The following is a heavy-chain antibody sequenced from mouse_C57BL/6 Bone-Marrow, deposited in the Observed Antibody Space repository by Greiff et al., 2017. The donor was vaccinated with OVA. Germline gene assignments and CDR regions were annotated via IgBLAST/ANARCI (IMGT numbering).Heavy chain of an antibody. CDR1: GYTFTSYW. Sequence: QVQLQQPGAELVKPGASVKMSCKASGYTFTSYWITWVKQRPGQGLEWIGDIYPGSGSTNSNEKFKSKATLTVYTSSSTAYMQLSSLTSESSAVYYCARNFYWYFDVWGTGTTVTVSS. CDR2: IYPGSGST. CDR3: ARNFYWYFDV. J-gene: IGHJ1*03. V-gene: IGHV1-55*01.